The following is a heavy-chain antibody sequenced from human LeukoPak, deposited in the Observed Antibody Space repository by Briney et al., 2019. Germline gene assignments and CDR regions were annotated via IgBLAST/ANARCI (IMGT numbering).Heavy chain of an antibody. CDR3: ARGRYSSSWYTTSFDY. J-gene: IGHJ4*02. CDR1: GYSFTSYW. D-gene: IGHD6-13*01. Sequence: GESLKISCKGSGYSFTSYWIGWVRQMPGKGLEWMGIIYPGDSDTRYSPSFQGQVTISVDKSISTAYLQWSSLKASDTAKYYCARGRYSSSWYTTSFDYWGQGTLVTVSS. V-gene: IGHV5-51*01. CDR2: IYPGDSDT.